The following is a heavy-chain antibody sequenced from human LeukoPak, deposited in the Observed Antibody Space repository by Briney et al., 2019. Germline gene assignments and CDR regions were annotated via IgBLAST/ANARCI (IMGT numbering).Heavy chain of an antibody. Sequence: GASVKVSCKASGYTFTRYGISWVRQAPGQGLEWMGWISAYNGNTNYAQKLQGRVTMTTDTSTSTAYMELRSLRSDDTAVYYCARDGYCSSTSCYEDYYYGMDVWGQGTTVTVSS. D-gene: IGHD2-2*01. V-gene: IGHV1-18*01. CDR3: ARDGYCSSTSCYEDYYYGMDV. CDR1: GYTFTRYG. J-gene: IGHJ6*02. CDR2: ISAYNGNT.